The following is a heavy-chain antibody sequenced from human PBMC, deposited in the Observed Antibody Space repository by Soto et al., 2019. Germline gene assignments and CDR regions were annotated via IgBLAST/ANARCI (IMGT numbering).Heavy chain of an antibody. V-gene: IGHV4-59*01. J-gene: IGHJ6*02. Sequence: QVQLQESGPGLVKSSETLSLTCTVSGGSIDYYYWSWIRQPPGKGLEWIGYISVSGSTKYNPSLRSRVTISVDTSKIQFSLNLNSVTAADTAVYYCARDSTSWFPYYGIDVWGQGTTVTVSS. D-gene: IGHD6-13*01. CDR1: GGSIDYYY. CDR3: ARDSTSWFPYYGIDV. CDR2: ISVSGST.